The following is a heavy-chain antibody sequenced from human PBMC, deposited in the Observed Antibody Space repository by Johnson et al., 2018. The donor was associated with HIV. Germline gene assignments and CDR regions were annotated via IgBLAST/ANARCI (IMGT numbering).Heavy chain of an antibody. CDR3: ARVGTIFGRDGFDI. CDR1: GFTFSHYW. Sequence: VQLVESGGGLVQPGGSLRPSCAASGFTFSHYWMHWVRQAPGKGLMWVSRINSDGSSTTYADPVKGRFTISRENAKNTRYLQMNSLRAEDTAVYYCARVGTIFGRDGFDIWVQGTMVTVSS. V-gene: IGHV3-74*01. J-gene: IGHJ3*02. CDR2: INSDGSST. D-gene: IGHD3-3*01.